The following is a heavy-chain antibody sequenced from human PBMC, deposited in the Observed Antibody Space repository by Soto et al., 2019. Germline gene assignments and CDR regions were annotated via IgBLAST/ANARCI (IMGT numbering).Heavy chain of an antibody. CDR2: TFYTGRT. Sequence: PSETLSLTCTVSCGSISSGGFYWTWIRHHPGKGLEWIAYTFYTGRTYYNPSLRSRITISVDTSKNQFSLKLNSVTVADTAVYYCARDRDPDSRGDSFPFWGQGTMVTVSS. D-gene: IGHD3-22*01. CDR1: CGSISSGGFY. V-gene: IGHV4-31*03. CDR3: ARDRDPDSRGDSFPF. J-gene: IGHJ3*01.